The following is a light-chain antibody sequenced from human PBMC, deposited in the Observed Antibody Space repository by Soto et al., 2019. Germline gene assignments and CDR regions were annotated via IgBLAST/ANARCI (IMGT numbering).Light chain of an antibody. CDR1: STDIGAYNY. V-gene: IGLV2-14*01. CDR2: EVT. CDR3: NSYTTLSNRV. Sequence: QSVLTQPASVSGSPGQSITISCTGTSTDIGAYNYVSWCQQHPGKAPKLLIYEVTNRPSGVSNRFSGSKSGNTASLTISGLQAEDEANYYCNSYTTLSNRVFGTGTKVTVL. J-gene: IGLJ1*01.